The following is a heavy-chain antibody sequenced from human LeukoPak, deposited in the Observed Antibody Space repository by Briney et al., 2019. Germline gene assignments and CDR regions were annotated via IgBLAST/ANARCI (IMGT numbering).Heavy chain of an antibody. V-gene: IGHV4-34*01. CDR1: GGSFSGYY. Sequence: SETLSLTCAVYGGSFSGYYWSWIRQPPGKGLEWIGEINHSGSNNYNPSLKSRVTISADTSKNQFSLKLSSVTAADTAVYYCARGRAFGSYFDYWGQGTLVTVSS. CDR2: INHSGSN. D-gene: IGHD3-16*01. J-gene: IGHJ4*02. CDR3: ARGRAFGSYFDY.